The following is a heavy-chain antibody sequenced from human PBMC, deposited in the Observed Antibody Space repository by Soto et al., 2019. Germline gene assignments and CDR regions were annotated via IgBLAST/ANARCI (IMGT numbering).Heavy chain of an antibody. V-gene: IGHV3-11*05. J-gene: IGHJ4*02. CDR3: TGDFRNKGFDY. CDR2: ITGRSDFI. Sequence: QVQLVESGGGLVTPGGSLRLSCVASGFRLSDYYMTWIRQAPGKGLEWVSYITGRSDFITYADSVRGRFTVSRDNAKKSLYLQMNSISVDDTAVYYCTGDFRNKGFDYWGQGTLVTVSS. CDR1: GFRLSDYY.